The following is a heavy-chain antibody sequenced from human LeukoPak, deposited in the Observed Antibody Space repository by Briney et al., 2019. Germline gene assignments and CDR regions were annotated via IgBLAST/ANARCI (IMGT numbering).Heavy chain of an antibody. J-gene: IGHJ4*02. CDR2: INWNGGST. Sequence: GGSLRLPCAASGFTFDGYGMSWVRQAPGKGLERVSGINWNGGSTGYADSVKGRFTISRDNAKNSLYLQMNSLRAEDTALYYCARDQYSSGWFDYWGQGTLVTVSS. CDR1: GFTFDGYG. V-gene: IGHV3-20*04. D-gene: IGHD6-19*01. CDR3: ARDQYSSGWFDY.